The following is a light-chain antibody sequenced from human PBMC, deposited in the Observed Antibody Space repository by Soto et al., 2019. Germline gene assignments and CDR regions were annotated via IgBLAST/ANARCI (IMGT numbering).Light chain of an antibody. V-gene: IGKV3-15*01. J-gene: IGKJ5*01. CDR1: QSISTN. CDR2: GAS. Sequence: EIVMTQSAATLSVSPGERATLYCRASQSISTNSAWYQQRPGQAPWLLIYGASARATGIPTRFSGSGAGTEFTLTISSLPSEDFAYYYYHQYNNWRTFGQGTRLEI. CDR3: HQYNNWRT.